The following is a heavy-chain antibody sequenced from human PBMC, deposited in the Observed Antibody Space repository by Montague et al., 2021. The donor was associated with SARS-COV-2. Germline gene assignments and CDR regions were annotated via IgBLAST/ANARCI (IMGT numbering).Heavy chain of an antibody. V-gene: IGHV4-59*01. J-gene: IGHJ4*02. CDR2: TSYSGST. CDR1: GGSISPYY. D-gene: IGHD6-25*01. Sequence: SETLSLTCTVSGGSISPYYWSWIRQSPGKGLECIGYTSYSGSTDYNPSLKSRVTISIDTSKNQFSLKLSSVTAADTAVYYCAREYPGFTLDYWGQGTLVTVSS. CDR3: AREYPGFTLDY.